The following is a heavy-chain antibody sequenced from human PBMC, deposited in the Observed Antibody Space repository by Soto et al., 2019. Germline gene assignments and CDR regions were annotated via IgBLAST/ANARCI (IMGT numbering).Heavy chain of an antibody. D-gene: IGHD3-22*01. J-gene: IGHJ4*02. V-gene: IGHV3-23*01. CDR1: GFTFSSYA. CDR3: AKDSSIVVVILYFDY. Sequence: GGSLRLSCAASGFTFSSYAMSWVRQAPGKGLEWVSAISGSGGSTYYADSVKGRFTISRDNSKNTLYLQMNSLRAEDTAVYYCAKDSSIVVVILYFDYWGQGTLVTVSS. CDR2: ISGSGGST.